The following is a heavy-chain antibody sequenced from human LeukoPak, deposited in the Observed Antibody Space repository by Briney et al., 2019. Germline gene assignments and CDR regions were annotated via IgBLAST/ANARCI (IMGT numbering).Heavy chain of an antibody. CDR3: AREQILLWFGSRRGNWFDP. J-gene: IGHJ5*02. V-gene: IGHV4-39*01. CDR2: IYYSGST. D-gene: IGHD3-10*01. CDR1: GGSISSSSYY. Sequence: SETLSLTCTVSGGSISSSSYYWGWIRQPPGKGLEWIGSIYYSGSTYYNPSLKSRVTISVDTSKNQFSLKLSSVTAADTAVYYCAREQILLWFGSRRGNWFDPWGQGTLVTVSS.